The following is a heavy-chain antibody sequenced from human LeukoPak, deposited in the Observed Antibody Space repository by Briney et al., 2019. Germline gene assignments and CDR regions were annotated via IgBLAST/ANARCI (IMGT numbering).Heavy chain of an antibody. CDR3: ARDSATIEGGWFDP. D-gene: IGHD5-24*01. CDR1: GGSISSGGYY. V-gene: IGHV4-31*03. J-gene: IGHJ5*02. CDR2: IYYSRST. Sequence: SETLSLTCTVSGGSISSGGYYWSWIRQHPGKGLEGIGYIYYSRSTYYNPSLKSRVTISVDTSKNQFSLKLSSVTAADTAVYYCARDSATIEGGWFDPWGQGTLVTVSS.